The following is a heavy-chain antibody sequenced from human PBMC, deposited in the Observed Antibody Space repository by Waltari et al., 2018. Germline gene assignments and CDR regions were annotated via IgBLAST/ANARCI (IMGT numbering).Heavy chain of an antibody. CDR1: GITFSNFW. CDR3: QRGDY. CDR2: INQDGGWD. V-gene: IGHV3-7*04. Sequence: EVQLGESGGGLVQPGGSLRLSCAASGITFSNFWLSWACRASGKGLEWVANINQDGGWDYHVDSVKGRFTISRDSARNSLYLQMNSLRAEDTAVYYCQRGDYWGQGTLVTVSS. J-gene: IGHJ4*02.